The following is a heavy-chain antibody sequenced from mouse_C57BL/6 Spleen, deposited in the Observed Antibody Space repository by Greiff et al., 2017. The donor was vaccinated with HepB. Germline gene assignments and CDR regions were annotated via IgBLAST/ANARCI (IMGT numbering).Heavy chain of an antibody. CDR3: TRPGTGFAY. D-gene: IGHD3-3*01. J-gene: IGHJ3*01. V-gene: IGHV1-15*01. CDR2: IDPETGGT. Sequence: VHLVESGAELVRPGASVTLSCKASGYTFTDYEMHWVKQTPVHGLEWIGAIDPETGGTAYNQKFKGKAILTADKSSSTAYMELRSLTSEDSAVYYCTRPGTGFAYWGQGTLVTVSA. CDR1: GYTFTDYE.